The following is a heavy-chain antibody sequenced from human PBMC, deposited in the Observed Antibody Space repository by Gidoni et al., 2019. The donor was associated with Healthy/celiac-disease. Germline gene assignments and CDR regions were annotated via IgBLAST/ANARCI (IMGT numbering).Heavy chain of an antibody. CDR3: AKGGVDIVLVVYARGPYYMDV. V-gene: IGHV3-23*01. D-gene: IGHD2-8*02. Sequence: EVQLLESGGGLVQPGGSLSLSCAASGFTFRSYPMSGVRQAPGRGLGWVSAISGSGGSTYYADSVKGRFTISRDNSKNTLYLQMNSLRAEDTAVYYCAKGGVDIVLVVYARGPYYMDVWGKGTTVTVSS. CDR2: ISGSGGST. CDR1: GFTFRSYP. J-gene: IGHJ6*03.